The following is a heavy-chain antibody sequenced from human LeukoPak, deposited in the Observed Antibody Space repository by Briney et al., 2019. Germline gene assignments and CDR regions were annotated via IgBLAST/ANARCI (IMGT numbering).Heavy chain of an antibody. Sequence: PGGSLRLSCAASGFTFRDYGMHWVRQAPGKGLEWVAFIQYDGSNKYYADSVKGRFTVSRDNSKNTLYLQMNSLRAEDTAVYYCAKDRPLDGDLDYYYYYGMDVWGQGTTVTVSS. D-gene: IGHD4-17*01. J-gene: IGHJ6*02. V-gene: IGHV3-30*02. CDR2: IQYDGSNK. CDR3: AKDRPLDGDLDYYYYYGMDV. CDR1: GFTFRDYG.